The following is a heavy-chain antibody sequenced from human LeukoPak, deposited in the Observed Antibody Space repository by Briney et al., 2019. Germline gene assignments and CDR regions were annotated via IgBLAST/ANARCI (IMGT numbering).Heavy chain of an antibody. CDR1: GFTFTNYW. J-gene: IGHJ5*02. Sequence: GGSLRLSCAASGFTFTNYWMIWVRQAPGKGLEWVANINEDGSQKYYVGSVEGRFTISRDNAKNSLYLQMNSLRAEDTAVYYCASSTYSSSPSWGQGTLVIVSS. CDR3: ASSTYSSSPS. V-gene: IGHV3-7*01. D-gene: IGHD6-6*01. CDR2: INEDGSQK.